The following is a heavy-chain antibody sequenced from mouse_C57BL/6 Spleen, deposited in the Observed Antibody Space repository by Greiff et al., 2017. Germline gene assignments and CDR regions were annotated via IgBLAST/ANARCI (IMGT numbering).Heavy chain of an antibody. CDR1: GYAFSSSW. D-gene: IGHD2-2*01. J-gene: IGHJ2*01. CDR2: IYPGDGDT. V-gene: IGHV1-82*01. Sequence: QVQLQQSGPELVKPGASVKISCKASGYAFSSSWMNWVKQRPGKGLEWIGRIYPGDGDTNYNGKFKGKATLTADKSSSTAYMQLSSLTSEDSAVYFCARRGVTTGKGFDYWGQGTTLTVSS. CDR3: ARRGVTTGKGFDY.